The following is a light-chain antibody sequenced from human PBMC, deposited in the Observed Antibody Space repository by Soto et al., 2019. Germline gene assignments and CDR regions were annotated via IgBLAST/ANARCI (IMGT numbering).Light chain of an antibody. CDR3: SSYGGSNNVV. CDR2: EVV. CDR1: SSDVGGYNY. J-gene: IGLJ2*01. Sequence: QSVLTQPPSASGSPGQSVTISCTETSSDVGGYNYVSWYQQHPGTAPKLMIYEVVKRPSGVPDRFSGSKSGNTASLTVSGLQAEDESDYYCSSYGGSNNVVFGGGTKLTVL. V-gene: IGLV2-8*01.